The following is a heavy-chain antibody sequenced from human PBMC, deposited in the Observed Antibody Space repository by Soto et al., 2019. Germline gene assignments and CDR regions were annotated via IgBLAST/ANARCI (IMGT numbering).Heavy chain of an antibody. CDR1: GFTFSSYE. D-gene: IGHD3-22*01. CDR3: AGMYYYDSSGYYRNLGMDV. Sequence: PGGSLRLSCAASGFTFSSYEMNWVRQAPGKGLEWVSYISSSGSTIYYADSVKGRFTISRDNAKNSLYLQMNSLRAEDTAVYYCAGMYYYDSSGYYRNLGMDVWGQGTTVTVSS. J-gene: IGHJ6*02. CDR2: ISSSGSTI. V-gene: IGHV3-48*03.